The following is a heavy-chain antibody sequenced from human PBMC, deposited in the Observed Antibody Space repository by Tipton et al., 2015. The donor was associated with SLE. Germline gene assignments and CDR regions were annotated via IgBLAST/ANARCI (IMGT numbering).Heavy chain of an antibody. D-gene: IGHD6-13*01. CDR1: GFTFSSYW. J-gene: IGHJ6*02. V-gene: IGHV3-7*01. CDR2: IKQDGSEK. Sequence: SLRLSCAASGFTFSSYWMSRVRQAPGKGLEWVANIKQDGSEKYYVDSVKGRFTISRDNAKNSRYLQMNSLRAEDTAVYYCARVPGAYSSSWYSTAGYYYYGMDVWGQGTTVTVSS. CDR3: ARVPGAYSSSWYSTAGYYYYGMDV.